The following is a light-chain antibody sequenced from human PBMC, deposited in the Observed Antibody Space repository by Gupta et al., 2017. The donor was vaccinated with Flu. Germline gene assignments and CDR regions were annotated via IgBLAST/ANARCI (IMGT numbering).Light chain of an antibody. Sequence: EIVLTQSPGTLSLSPGERATLSCRASQSVSNNYLAWYQHIPGQAPRLLIYGASSRATGIPDRFSGSGSGADFTLTISRLEPADFAVYYCQQYGSSPHTFGGGTKVEIK. CDR3: QQYGSSPHT. J-gene: IGKJ4*01. CDR2: GAS. V-gene: IGKV3-20*01. CDR1: QSVSNNY.